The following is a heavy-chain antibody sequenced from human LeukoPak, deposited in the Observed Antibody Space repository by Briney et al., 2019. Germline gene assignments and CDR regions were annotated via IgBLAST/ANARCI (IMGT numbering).Heavy chain of an antibody. D-gene: IGHD2/OR15-2a*01. CDR2: INPNSGGT. CDR3: ARDNRHDP. V-gene: IGHV1-2*02. Sequence: EWMGWINPNSGGTNYAQKFQGRVTMTRHTSISTAYMELSRLRSDDTAVYYCARDNRHDPWGQGTLVTVSS. J-gene: IGHJ5*02.